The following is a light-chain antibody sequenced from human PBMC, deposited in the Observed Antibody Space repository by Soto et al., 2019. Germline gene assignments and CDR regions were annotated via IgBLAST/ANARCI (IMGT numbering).Light chain of an antibody. CDR3: QQYSGPPYT. CDR2: DTS. Sequence: EIVLTQSPGTLSLSPGERATLSCRASQSVSSSYLGWFQQRPGQAPRLLIYDTSNRATGIPDRFSGSGSGTDFTLTISRLEPEDLAVYYCQQYSGPPYTLCQGTKLESK. J-gene: IGKJ2*01. CDR1: QSVSSSY. V-gene: IGKV3-20*01.